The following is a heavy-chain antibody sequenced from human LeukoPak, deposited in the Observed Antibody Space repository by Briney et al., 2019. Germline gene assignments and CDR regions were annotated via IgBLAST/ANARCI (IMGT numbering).Heavy chain of an antibody. CDR1: GFTFSGYS. V-gene: IGHV3-48*01. CDR3: ARDGWFGDYNWFDP. Sequence: GGSLRLSXAASGFTFSGYSMNWVRQAPGKGMEWVSYISSASNTIYYADSVKGRFTISRDNAKNSLCLQMNSLRAEDTAMYYCARDGWFGDYNWFDPWGQGSLVTVSS. CDR2: ISSASNTI. J-gene: IGHJ5*02. D-gene: IGHD3-10*01.